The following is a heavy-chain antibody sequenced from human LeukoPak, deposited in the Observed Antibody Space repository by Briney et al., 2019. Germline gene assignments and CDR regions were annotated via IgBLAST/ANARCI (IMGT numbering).Heavy chain of an antibody. CDR1: GFSLSTTGVG. D-gene: IGHD3-16*02. CDR3: AHTYDYVWGSYRSDFDF. J-gene: IGHJ4*02. V-gene: IGHV2-5*02. CDR2: IYWDDDK. Sequence: SGPTLVNPTQTLTLTCTFSGFSLSTTGVGVGWIRQPPGKALEWLALIYWDDDKRYSPSLKSRLTITKDTSKNQVVLTMTNMDPVDTATYYCAHTYDYVWGSYRSDFDFWGQGTLVTVSS.